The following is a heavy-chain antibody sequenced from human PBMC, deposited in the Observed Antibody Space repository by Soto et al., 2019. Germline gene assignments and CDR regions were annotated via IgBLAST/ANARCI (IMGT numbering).Heavy chain of an antibody. D-gene: IGHD3-10*01. CDR2: IIAGFGNA. Sequence: SVKVSCKASGYTFSSYAIRWVRQAPGQGLEWMGWIIAGFGNANYAQKFQGRVTITADTSASTAYMELSSLRSEDTAVYYFARARGGEQAWYFDYWGQGTLVTVSS. J-gene: IGHJ4*02. V-gene: IGHV1-69*06. CDR1: GYTFSSYA. CDR3: ARARGGEQAWYFDY.